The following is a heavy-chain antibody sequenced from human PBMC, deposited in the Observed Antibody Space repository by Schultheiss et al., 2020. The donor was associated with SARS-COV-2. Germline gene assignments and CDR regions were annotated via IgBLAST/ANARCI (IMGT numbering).Heavy chain of an antibody. J-gene: IGHJ3*02. CDR2: IDWDDDK. D-gene: IGHD4-11*01. Sequence: QTLSLTCTVSGGSIYSHYWNWIRQPPGKALEWLALIDWDDDKFYSTSLKTRLTISKDTSKNQVVLTMTNMDPVDTATYYCARMTTVTRDAFDIWGQGTMVTVAS. V-gene: IGHV2-70*01. CDR1: GGSIYSHYWN. CDR3: ARMTTVTRDAFDI.